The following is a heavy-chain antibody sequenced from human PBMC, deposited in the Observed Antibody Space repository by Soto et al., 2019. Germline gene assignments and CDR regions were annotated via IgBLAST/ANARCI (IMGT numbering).Heavy chain of an antibody. V-gene: IGHV4-31*03. J-gene: IGHJ4*02. CDR3: ARAMANYFDY. CDR1: GGSVSSDDYS. Sequence: QVQLQESGPGLVKPSQTLSVTCTVSGGSVSSDDYSWSWIRQHPGKGLEWIGYIRDSGNTYYNPSLEGRVTISVDTSKNQFSLRLRSVTAADTAVYYCARAMANYFDYWGQGTLVTASS. CDR2: IRDSGNT. D-gene: IGHD2-8*01.